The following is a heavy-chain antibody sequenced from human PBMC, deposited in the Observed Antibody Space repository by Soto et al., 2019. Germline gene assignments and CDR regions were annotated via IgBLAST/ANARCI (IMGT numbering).Heavy chain of an antibody. J-gene: IGHJ4*02. CDR2: IIPSPART. Sequence: QVQLVQSGAELRKPGSAVKLSCKASGGTFSNSPISWVRQIPGQGPEWMGRIIPSPARTIYSRKFRGRVTLTADKSTQTVYMTLSSLPTEDSGVYYCARDQVGASSFDYWGRGTRVTVSS. D-gene: IGHD1-26*01. CDR3: ARDQVGASSFDY. CDR1: GGTFSNSP. V-gene: IGHV1-69*08.